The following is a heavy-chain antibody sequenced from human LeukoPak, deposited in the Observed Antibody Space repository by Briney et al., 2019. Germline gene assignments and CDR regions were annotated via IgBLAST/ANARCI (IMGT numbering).Heavy chain of an antibody. CDR3: ARGSSSSGVDY. J-gene: IGHJ4*02. CDR2: IYYSGST. D-gene: IGHD6-6*01. V-gene: IGHV4-59*01. Sequence: SETLSLTCTVSGGSISSYYWSWIRQPPGKGLEWIGYIYYSGSTNYNPSLKSRVTISVDTSKNQFSLKLSSVTAADTAVYYCARGSSSSGVDYWGQGTLVTVSS. CDR1: GGSISSYY.